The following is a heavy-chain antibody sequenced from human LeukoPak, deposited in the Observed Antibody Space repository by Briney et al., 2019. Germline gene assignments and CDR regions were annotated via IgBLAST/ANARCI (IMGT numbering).Heavy chain of an antibody. CDR3: ARGARYYDSSGYYAFDI. Sequence: GASVKVSCKASGGTFSSYAISWVRQAPGQGLEWMGRIIPIFGIANYAQKFQGRVTITADKSTSTAYMELSSLRSEDTAVYYCARGARYYDSSGYYAFDIWGQGTMVTVSS. V-gene: IGHV1-69*04. D-gene: IGHD3-22*01. CDR2: IIPIFGIA. CDR1: GGTFSSYA. J-gene: IGHJ3*02.